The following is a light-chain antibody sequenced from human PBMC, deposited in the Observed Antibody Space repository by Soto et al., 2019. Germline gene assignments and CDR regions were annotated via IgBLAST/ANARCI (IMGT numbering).Light chain of an antibody. CDR3: GTWDSSLSAWV. J-gene: IGLJ3*02. CDR2: DNN. Sequence: QSVLTQPPSVSAAPGQKVTISCSGSSSNIGNNYVSWYQQLPGTAPKLLIYDNNKRPSGIPDRFSGSKSGTSATLGITGLQTGDEVDYYCGTWDSSLSAWVFGGGTKLTVL. V-gene: IGLV1-51*01. CDR1: SSNIGNNY.